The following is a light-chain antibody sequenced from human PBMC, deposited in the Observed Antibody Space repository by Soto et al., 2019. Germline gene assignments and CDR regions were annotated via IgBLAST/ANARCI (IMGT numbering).Light chain of an antibody. CDR1: HDISTW. J-gene: IGKJ4*01. CDR3: HQGNSFPLT. Sequence: DIQMTQSPSSVSASVVDRVTITCRASHDISTWLAWFQQKPGEAPRLLIYTASTLHSGIPSRFSGSGSGTDFTLTISSLQPEDFATYYCHQGNSFPLTFGGGTKVEI. CDR2: TAS. V-gene: IGKV1-12*01.